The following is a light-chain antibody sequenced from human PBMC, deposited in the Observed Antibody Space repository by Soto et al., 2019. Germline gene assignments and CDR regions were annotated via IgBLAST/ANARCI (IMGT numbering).Light chain of an antibody. CDR1: SSTVGGHDY. V-gene: IGLV2-8*01. CDR2: EVS. J-gene: IGLJ2*01. Sequence: QSALTRPPSASGSPGQSVTISCTGTSSTVGGHDYVSWYQQHPGKAPKLMIYEVSKRPSGVPDRFSGSKSGNTASLTVSGLQAEDEADYYCSSYAGSNNRVIFGGGTKLTVL. CDR3: SSYAGSNNRVI.